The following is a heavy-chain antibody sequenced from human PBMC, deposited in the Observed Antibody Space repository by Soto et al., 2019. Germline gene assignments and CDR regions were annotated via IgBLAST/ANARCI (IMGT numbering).Heavy chain of an antibody. CDR3: ARCGGWYGQFYFDC. J-gene: IGHJ4*02. Sequence: DVQLVETGGGLIQPGRSLRLSCAASGFIVSSSYMTWVRQTPGKGLEWVSVIYADGRTYYADSVKGRFTISSDNSKNTLYLQMNSLSAEDTAVYYCARCGGWYGQFYFDCWGQGTLVTVSS. CDR1: GFIVSSSY. CDR2: IYADGRT. D-gene: IGHD6-19*01. V-gene: IGHV3-53*02.